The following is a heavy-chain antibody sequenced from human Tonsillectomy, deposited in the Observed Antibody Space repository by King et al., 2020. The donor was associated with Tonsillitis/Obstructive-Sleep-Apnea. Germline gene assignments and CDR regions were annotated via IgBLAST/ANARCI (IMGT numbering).Heavy chain of an antibody. D-gene: IGHD2-15*01. CDR1: GYTFTSYY. CDR2: INPSGGST. J-gene: IGHJ6*03. V-gene: IGHV1-46*01. Sequence: QLVQSGAEVKKPGASVKVSCKASGYTFTSYYMHWVRQAPGQGLEWMGIINPSGGSTSYAQKFQGRVTMTRDTSTSTVYMELSSLRSEDTAVYYCATDPNCSSGSCYSRFLVGAYYYYMDVWGKGTTVTVSS. CDR3: ATDPNCSSGSCYSRFLVGAYYYYMDV.